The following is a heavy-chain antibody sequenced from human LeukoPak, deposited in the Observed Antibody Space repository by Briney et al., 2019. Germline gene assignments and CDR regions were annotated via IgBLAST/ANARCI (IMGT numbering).Heavy chain of an antibody. CDR1: GFTFSSHG. Sequence: PGGSLRLSCVASGFTFSSHGMHWVRQAPGKGLEWVAFIRYGGSNKYYADSVKGRFTISRDNSKNTLYLQMNSLRAEDTAVYYCTREDHSNYNYWGQGTLVTVSS. CDR2: IRYGGSNK. CDR3: TREDHSNYNY. V-gene: IGHV3-30*02. J-gene: IGHJ4*02. D-gene: IGHD4-11*01.